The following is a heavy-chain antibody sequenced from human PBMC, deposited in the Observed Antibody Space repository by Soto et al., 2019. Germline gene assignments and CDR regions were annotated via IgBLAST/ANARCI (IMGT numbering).Heavy chain of an antibody. CDR1: GGSISSYY. D-gene: IGHD1-7*01. CDR3: ARGEGTGTQNWFDP. V-gene: IGHV4-59*01. Sequence: EPLSLTCTVSGGSISSYYWSWIRQPPGKGLEWIGYIYYSGSTNYNPSLKSRVTISVDTSKNQFSLKLSSVTAADTAVYYCARGEGTGTQNWFDPWGQGTLVTVSS. CDR2: IYYSGST. J-gene: IGHJ5*02.